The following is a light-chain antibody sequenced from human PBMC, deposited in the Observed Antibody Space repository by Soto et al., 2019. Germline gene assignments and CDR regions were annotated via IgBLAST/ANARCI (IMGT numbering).Light chain of an antibody. CDR1: SSDVGSYNL. J-gene: IGLJ1*01. CDR2: EVS. Sequence: QSALTQPASVSGSPGQSITISCTGTSSDVGSYNLVSWYQQHPGKAPKVMIYEVSKRPSGVPNRFSGSKSGNTASLTISGFQAEDEADYDCCCYAGSSTYVFGTGTKVTVL. V-gene: IGLV2-23*02. CDR3: CCYAGSSTYV.